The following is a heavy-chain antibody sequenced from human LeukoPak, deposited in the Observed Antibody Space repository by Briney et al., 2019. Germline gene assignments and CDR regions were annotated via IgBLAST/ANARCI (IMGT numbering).Heavy chain of an antibody. J-gene: IGHJ4*02. CDR1: GFTFSSYE. D-gene: IGHD3-22*01. CDR3: ARAITMIVESGFDY. CDR2: ISSSGSTI. Sequence: GGSLRLSCAASGFTFSSYEMNWVRQAPGKGLEWVSYISSSGSTIYYADSVKGRFTISRDNSKNTLYLQMNSLRAEDTAVYYCARAITMIVESGFDYWGQGTLVTVSS. V-gene: IGHV3-48*03.